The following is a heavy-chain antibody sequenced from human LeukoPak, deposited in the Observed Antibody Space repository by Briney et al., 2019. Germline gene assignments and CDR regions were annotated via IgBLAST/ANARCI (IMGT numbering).Heavy chain of an antibody. CDR1: GGSISSYY. J-gene: IGHJ6*02. CDR3: ARLGSGSYYYYGMDV. CDR2: IYYSGST. D-gene: IGHD3-10*01. Sequence: PSETLSLTCTVSGGSISSYYWSWIRQPPGKGLKWIGYIYYSGSTNYNPSLKSRVTISVDTSKNQFSLKLSSVTAADTAVYYCARLGSGSYYYYGMDVWGQGTTVTVSS. V-gene: IGHV4-59*08.